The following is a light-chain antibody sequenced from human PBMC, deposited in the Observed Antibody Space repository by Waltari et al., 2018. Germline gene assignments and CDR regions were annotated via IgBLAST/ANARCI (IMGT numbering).Light chain of an antibody. J-gene: IGKJ4*01. CDR2: LGS. CDR1: QSLLYSNGYNY. CDR3: IQTLQTPLT. V-gene: IGKV2-28*01. Sequence: DIVVTQSPLSLPVTPGEPASISCRSSQSLLYSNGYNYLDWYLQKPGQSPQLLIYLGSNRASGVPDRFSGSGSGTDFTLKISRVEAEDVGVYYCIQTLQTPLTFGGGTEVEIK.